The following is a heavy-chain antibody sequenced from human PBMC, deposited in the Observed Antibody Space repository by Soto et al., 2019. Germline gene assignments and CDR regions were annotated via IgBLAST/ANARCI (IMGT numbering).Heavy chain of an antibody. V-gene: IGHV3-7*03. J-gene: IGHJ6*02. CDR3: ARYDYSYYGMDV. CDR1: GYSISTYW. Sequence: GGSLRLSCAASGYSISTYWMSWVRQAPGKGLEWVANVKQDGSEEYYVDSVKGRFTISRDNAKNSLYLQMNSLRAEDTAVYYCARYDYSYYGMDVWGQGATVPVSS. CDR2: VKQDGSEE.